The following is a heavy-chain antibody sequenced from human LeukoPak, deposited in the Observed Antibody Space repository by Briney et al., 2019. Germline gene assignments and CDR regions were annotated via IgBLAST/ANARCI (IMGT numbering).Heavy chain of an antibody. Sequence: SGTLSLTCSVAGDSMKSYFWAWIRQPPGKGLEWIGYIYYSGTTNYNPSLQSRVTMSVDMSKNQFSLKLSSVTAADTAVYYCARSTGYSYGFGYFDYWGQGTLVTVSS. CDR1: GDSMKSYF. CDR3: ARSTGYSYGFGYFDY. V-gene: IGHV4-59*01. J-gene: IGHJ4*02. D-gene: IGHD5-18*01. CDR2: IYYSGTT.